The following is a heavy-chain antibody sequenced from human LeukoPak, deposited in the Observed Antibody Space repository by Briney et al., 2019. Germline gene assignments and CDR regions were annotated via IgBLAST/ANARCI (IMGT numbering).Heavy chain of an antibody. Sequence: PGGSLRLSCAASGFTFSSYGMHWVRQAPGKGLERVAVISYDGSNKYYADSVKGRFTISRDNSKNTLYLQMNSLRAEDTAVYYCAPIWFGDYWGQGTLVTVSS. CDR1: GFTFSSYG. CDR2: ISYDGSNK. J-gene: IGHJ4*02. D-gene: IGHD3-10*01. V-gene: IGHV3-30*03. CDR3: APIWFGDY.